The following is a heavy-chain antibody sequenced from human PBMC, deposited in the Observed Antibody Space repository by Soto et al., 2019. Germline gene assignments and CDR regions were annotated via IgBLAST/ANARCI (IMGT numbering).Heavy chain of an antibody. Sequence: NPSETLSLTCTVSGGSISSGGYYWSWIRQHPGKGLEWIGYIYYSGSTYYNPSLKSRVTISVDTSKNQFSLKLSSVTAADTAVYYCARAPVLRFLEWSPALYYFDYWGQGTLVTVSS. J-gene: IGHJ4*02. CDR3: ARAPVLRFLEWSPALYYFDY. CDR2: IYYSGST. CDR1: GGSISSGGYY. V-gene: IGHV4-31*03. D-gene: IGHD3-3*01.